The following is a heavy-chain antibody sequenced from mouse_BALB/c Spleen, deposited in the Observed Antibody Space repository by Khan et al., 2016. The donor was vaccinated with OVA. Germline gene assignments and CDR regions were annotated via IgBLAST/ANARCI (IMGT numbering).Heavy chain of an antibody. CDR3: ARQPYYHYNIMDY. Sequence: VQLQESGPGLVAPSQSLSITCTVSGFSLTSYGVHWVRQPPGKGLEWLVVIWSDGSTTYNSALKSRLTISKDNSKRQVFLKMNSLQTDDTGMYFCARQPYYHYNIMDYWGQGTSVTVSS. J-gene: IGHJ4*01. D-gene: IGHD2-10*01. CDR1: GFSLTSYG. V-gene: IGHV2-6*02. CDR2: IWSDGST.